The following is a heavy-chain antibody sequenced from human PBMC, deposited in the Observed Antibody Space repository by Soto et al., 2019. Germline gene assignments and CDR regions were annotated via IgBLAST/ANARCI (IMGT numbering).Heavy chain of an antibody. D-gene: IGHD6-6*01. CDR3: ARYPAARHDYYYYGMDV. CDR2: IYYSGST. Sequence: SETLSLTCTVSGGSISSSSYYWGWIRQPPGKGLEWIGSIYYSGSTYYNPSLKSRVTISVDTSKNQFSLKLSSVTAADTAVYYCARYPAARHDYYYYGMDVWGQGTTVTVSS. CDR1: GGSISSSSYY. J-gene: IGHJ6*02. V-gene: IGHV4-39*01.